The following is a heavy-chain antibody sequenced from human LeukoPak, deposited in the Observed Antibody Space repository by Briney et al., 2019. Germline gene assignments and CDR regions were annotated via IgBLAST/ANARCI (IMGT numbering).Heavy chain of an antibody. CDR1: GYTFTYYF. D-gene: IGHD2-2*02. J-gene: IGHJ4*02. Sequence: ASVKVSCKASGYTFTYYFVHWVRQAPGQGLEWMGRINPNTGGTDYAQKFQGRVTMTRDTSISTAYMTLTRLNSDDTAMYYCARTWRAGACTSTSCFTPDFDYWGPGTLVTASS. V-gene: IGHV1-2*06. CDR3: ARTWRAGACTSTSCFTPDFDY. CDR2: INPNTGGT.